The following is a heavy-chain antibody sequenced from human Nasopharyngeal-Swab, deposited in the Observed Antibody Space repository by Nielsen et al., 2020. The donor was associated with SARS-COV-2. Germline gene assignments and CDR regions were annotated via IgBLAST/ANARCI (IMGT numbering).Heavy chain of an antibody. V-gene: IGHV3-21*01. CDR2: ISSSSSYI. J-gene: IGHJ4*02. CDR3: ARDYYAYCGGDFYSGPNYFDY. Sequence: GESLKISCAASGFTFSSYSMNWVRQAPGKGLEWVSSISSSSSYIYYADSVKGRFTISRDNAKNSLYLQMNSLRAEDTDLYYCARDYYAYCGGDFYSGPNYFDYLCQGTLVTVSS. D-gene: IGHD2-21*02. CDR1: GFTFSSYS.